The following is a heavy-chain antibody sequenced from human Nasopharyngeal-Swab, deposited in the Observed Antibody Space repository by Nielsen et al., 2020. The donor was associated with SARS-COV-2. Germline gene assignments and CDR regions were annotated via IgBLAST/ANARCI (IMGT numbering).Heavy chain of an antibody. CDR2: INHSGST. CDR3: ARETAAGHYYYYGMDV. CDR1: GGSFSGYY. V-gene: IGHV4-34*01. D-gene: IGHD6-13*01. Sequence: SETLSLTCAVYGGSFSGYYWSWIRQPPGKGLEWIGEINHSGSTNYNPSLKSRVAISVDTSKNQFSLKLSSVTAADTAVYYCARETAAGHYYYYGMDVWGQGTTVTVSS. J-gene: IGHJ6*02.